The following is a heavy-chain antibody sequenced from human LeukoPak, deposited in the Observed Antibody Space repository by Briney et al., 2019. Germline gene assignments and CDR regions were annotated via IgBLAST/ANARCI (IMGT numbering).Heavy chain of an antibody. J-gene: IGHJ4*02. Sequence: GSLRLSCAASGFTFSSYSMNWVRQAPGKGLEWVSSISSSSSYIYYADSVKGRFTISRDNAKNSLYLQMNSLRAEDTAVYYCARGSSGWYSHLGYWGQGTLITVSS. CDR2: ISSSSSYI. CDR3: ARGSSGWYSHLGY. CDR1: GFTFSSYS. V-gene: IGHV3-21*04. D-gene: IGHD6-19*01.